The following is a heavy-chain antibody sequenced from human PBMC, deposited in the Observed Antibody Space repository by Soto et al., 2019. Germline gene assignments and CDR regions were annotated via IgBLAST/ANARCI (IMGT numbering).Heavy chain of an antibody. Sequence: EVQLVDSGGGLVQPGGALRLSCAASGFTFSSYWMHWVRQAPGKGLVWVSRIYTDGSSTSYADSVKGRFTISRDNAENTLYLQMNSLRAEDKAVYYCDVAVAGPTAIGYWGQGTLVTVSS. CDR2: IYTDGSST. CDR3: DVAVAGPTAIGY. CDR1: GFTFSSYW. J-gene: IGHJ4*02. D-gene: IGHD6-19*01. V-gene: IGHV3-74*01.